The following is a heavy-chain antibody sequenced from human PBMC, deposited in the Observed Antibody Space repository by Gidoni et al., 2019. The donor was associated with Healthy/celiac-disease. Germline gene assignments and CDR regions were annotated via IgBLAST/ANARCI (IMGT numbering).Heavy chain of an antibody. D-gene: IGHD2-8*01. J-gene: IGHJ6*02. CDR1: GFPFDDYA. Sequence: EVQLVESGGGLLQPGRSLRLSCAASGFPFDDYALPWVRQAPGKGMEWVSGISWNSGSIGYADSVKGRFTISRDNAKNSLYLQMNSLRAEDTALYYCAKGPTKQVGYGMDVWGQGTTVTVSS. CDR2: ISWNSGSI. CDR3: AKGPTKQVGYGMDV. V-gene: IGHV3-9*01.